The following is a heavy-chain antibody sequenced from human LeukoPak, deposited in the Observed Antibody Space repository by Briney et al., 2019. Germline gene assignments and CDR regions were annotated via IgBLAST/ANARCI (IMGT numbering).Heavy chain of an antibody. CDR2: MHHSGST. Sequence: PWETLSLICDVSDYRIISNYYWGWVRPPPGKGLEWIVSMHHSGSTYQNPSLKNRVAMSLDTSKNQFSLDLRFVTAADTAMYYCVRLGYCSSTSCYFDCWGQGTLVTVSS. J-gene: IGHJ4*02. D-gene: IGHD2-2*01. CDR1: DYRIISNYY. CDR3: VRLGYCSSTSCYFDC. V-gene: IGHV4-38-2*01.